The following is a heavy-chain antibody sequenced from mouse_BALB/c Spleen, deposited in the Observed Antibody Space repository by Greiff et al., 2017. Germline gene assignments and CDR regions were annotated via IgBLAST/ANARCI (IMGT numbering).Heavy chain of an antibody. J-gene: IGHJ4*01. CDR3: APTITHAMVY. V-gene: IGHV2-9*02. CDR1: GFSLTSYG. D-gene: IGHD1-1*01. Sequence: VQLVESGPGLVAPSQSLSITCTASGFSLTSYGVHWVRQPPGKGLEWLGVIWAGGSTNYNSALMSRLSISKDNSKSQVFLRMNSLQTDDTAMYYCAPTITHAMVYRGQGTSGTVSS. CDR2: IWAGGST.